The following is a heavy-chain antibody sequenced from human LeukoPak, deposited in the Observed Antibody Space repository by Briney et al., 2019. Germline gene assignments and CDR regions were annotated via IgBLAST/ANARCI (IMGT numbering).Heavy chain of an antibody. J-gene: IGHJ4*02. Sequence: GGSLRLSCAASGFAFSTYTMSWVRQAPGKGLEWVSCITSSSSSISYADSVRGRFTISGDNAKNSLYLQMNSLRAEDTAVYSFVGGEDWGAAGNRLDYWGQGTLVTVSS. D-gene: IGHD6-13*01. CDR2: ITSSSSSI. CDR3: VGGEDWGAAGNRLDY. CDR1: GFAFSTYT. V-gene: IGHV3-21*01.